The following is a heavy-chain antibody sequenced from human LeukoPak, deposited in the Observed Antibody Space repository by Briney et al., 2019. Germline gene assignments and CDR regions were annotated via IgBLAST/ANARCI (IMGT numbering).Heavy chain of an antibody. CDR3: ARGSRSTSYRIPLGLDI. V-gene: IGHV4-30-4*01. CDR1: GGSISSGDYY. Sequence: NPSETLSLTCTVSGGSISSGDYYWSWIRQPPGKGLEWIGYIYYSGSTYYNPSLKSRVTISVDKSKNQFSLKLSSVTAADTAVYYCARGSRSTSYRIPLGLDIWGQGTMVTVSS. J-gene: IGHJ3*02. D-gene: IGHD2-2*01. CDR2: IYYSGST.